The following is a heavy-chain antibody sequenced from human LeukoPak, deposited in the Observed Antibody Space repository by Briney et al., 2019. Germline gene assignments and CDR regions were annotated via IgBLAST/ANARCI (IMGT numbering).Heavy chain of an antibody. D-gene: IGHD6-19*01. CDR1: GGSISSTSYY. CDR3: ARHSYSSGWHAHFDY. CDR2: IYYSRST. J-gene: IGHJ4*02. V-gene: IGHV4-39*01. Sequence: SETLSLTCTVSGGSISSTSYYWGWLRPPPGKGLEWIGNIYYSRSTYYSPSLNSRLTMSVDTSRNHFSLKLSSVTAADTAVYYCARHSYSSGWHAHFDYWGQGTVVAVSS.